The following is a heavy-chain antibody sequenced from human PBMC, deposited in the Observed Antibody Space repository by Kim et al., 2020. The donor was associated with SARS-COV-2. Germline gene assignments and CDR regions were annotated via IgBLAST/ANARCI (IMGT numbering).Heavy chain of an antibody. D-gene: IGHD6-13*01. CDR1: GGSFSGYY. V-gene: IGHV4-34*01. Sequence: SETLSLTCAVYGGSFSGYYWSWIRQPPGKGLEWIGEINHSGSTNYNPSLKSRVTISVDTSKNQFSLKLSSVTAADTAVYYCARSYSSSWKYYFDYWGQGT. CDR2: INHSGST. CDR3: ARSYSSSWKYYFDY. J-gene: IGHJ4*02.